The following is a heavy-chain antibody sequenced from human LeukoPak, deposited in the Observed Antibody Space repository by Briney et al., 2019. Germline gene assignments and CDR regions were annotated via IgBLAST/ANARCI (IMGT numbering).Heavy chain of an antibody. CDR2: INHSGST. J-gene: IGHJ4*02. Sequence: SETLSLTCAVYGGSFSGYYWSWIRQPPGKGLEWIGEINHSGSTNYNPSLKSRVTISVDTSKNQFSLKLSSVTAADTALYYCAREEFDYWGQGTLVTVSS. V-gene: IGHV4-34*01. CDR3: AREEFDY. CDR1: GGSFSGYY.